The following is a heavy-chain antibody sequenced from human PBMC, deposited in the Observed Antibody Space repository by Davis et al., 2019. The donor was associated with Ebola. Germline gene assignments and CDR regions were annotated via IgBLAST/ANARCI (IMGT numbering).Heavy chain of an antibody. CDR3: ATTQWLREFDN. Sequence: GGSLRLSCAASGFPFRTYAMTWVRQAPGKGLEWVSSISGTSGNTYYADSVKGRFTISRDNSKNTLYLQMNSLRVDDTAVYYCATTQWLREFDNWGQGTLVTVSS. CDR2: ISGTSGNT. D-gene: IGHD6-19*01. V-gene: IGHV3-23*01. CDR1: GFPFRTYA. J-gene: IGHJ4*02.